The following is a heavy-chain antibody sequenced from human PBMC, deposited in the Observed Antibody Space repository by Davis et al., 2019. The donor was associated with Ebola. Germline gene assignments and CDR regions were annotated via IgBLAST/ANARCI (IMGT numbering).Heavy chain of an antibody. D-gene: IGHD3-10*01. CDR3: ARVTGELLFYGMDV. V-gene: IGHV1-8*01. Sequence: ASVKVSCKASGYTFTSYDINWVRQATGQGLEWMGWMNPNSGNTGYAQKFQGRVTMTRNTSISTAYMELSSLRSEDTAVYYCARVTGELLFYGMDVWAKGPRSPSPQ. CDR2: MNPNSGNT. CDR1: GYTFTSYD. J-gene: IGHJ6*04.